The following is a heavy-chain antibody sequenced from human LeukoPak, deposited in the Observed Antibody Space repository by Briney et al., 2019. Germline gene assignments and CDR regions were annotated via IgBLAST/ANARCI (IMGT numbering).Heavy chain of an antibody. CDR2: MNPNSGNT. J-gene: IGHJ6*03. D-gene: IGHD3-10*01. CDR3: ARGLYGSGSYYSIYYYYYMDV. V-gene: IGHV1-8*01. CDR1: GYTFTSYD. Sequence: ASVTVSCKASGYTFTSYDINWVRQATGQGLEWMGWMNPNSGNTGYAQKFQGRVTMTRNTSISTAYMELSSLRSEDTAVYYCARGLYGSGSYYSIYYYYYMDVWGKGTTVTISS.